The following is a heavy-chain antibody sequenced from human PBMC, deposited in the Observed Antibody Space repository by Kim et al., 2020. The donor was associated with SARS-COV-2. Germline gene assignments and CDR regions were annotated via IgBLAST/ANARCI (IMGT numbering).Heavy chain of an antibody. V-gene: IGHV5-10-1*01. J-gene: IGHJ4*02. Sequence: YSPSFQGHVTISADKSISTAYLQWSSLKASDTAMYYCARQDGGGMTTGDYWGQGTLVTVSS. D-gene: IGHD4-4*01. CDR3: ARQDGGGMTTGDY.